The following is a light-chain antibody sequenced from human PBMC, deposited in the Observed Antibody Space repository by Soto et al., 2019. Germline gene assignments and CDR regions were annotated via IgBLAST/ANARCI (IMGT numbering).Light chain of an antibody. CDR3: QQYDSYWT. J-gene: IGKJ1*01. CDR2: KAS. CDR1: QSINSW. V-gene: IGKV1-5*03. Sequence: DIQMTQSPSTLSASVGDRVTITCRASQSINSWLAWYQQKPGKAPKLLIYKASSLESGVPSRFSGSGSGTEFTLTISSLQPEDFATYYCQQYDSYWTFGQGTKVDIK.